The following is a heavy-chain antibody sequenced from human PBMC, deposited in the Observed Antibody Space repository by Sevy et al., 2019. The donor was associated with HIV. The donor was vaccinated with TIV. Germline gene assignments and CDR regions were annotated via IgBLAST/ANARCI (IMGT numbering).Heavy chain of an antibody. CDR2: IKPDGSEK. J-gene: IGHJ4*02. CDR1: GFTFSNYW. Sequence: GGSLRLSCAASGFTFSNYWMSWVRQAPGKGLEWVANIKPDGSEKYYVDSVKGRFTISRDNAKNSLYLQMNSLRAEDTAVYYCARDGPDCSGKSCWDYFDSWGQGTLVTVSS. D-gene: IGHD2-15*01. V-gene: IGHV3-7*03. CDR3: ARDGPDCSGKSCWDYFDS.